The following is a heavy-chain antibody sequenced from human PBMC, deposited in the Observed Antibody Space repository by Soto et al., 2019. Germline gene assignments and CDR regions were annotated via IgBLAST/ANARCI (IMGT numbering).Heavy chain of an antibody. CDR3: GTDRYCSSTTCPGALDT. J-gene: IGHJ3*02. D-gene: IGHD2-2*01. CDR1: TSSFRDTW. V-gene: IGHV3-15*01. CDR2: IKSKVDGGTA. Sequence: GGSLRLSCAASTSSFRDTWMTWVRQAPGKGLEWVGRIKSKVDGGTADYAAPVKGRFTISRDDSNNVMFLQMNSLTIEDTAVYFCGTDRYCSSTTCPGALDTWGQGTTVTVS.